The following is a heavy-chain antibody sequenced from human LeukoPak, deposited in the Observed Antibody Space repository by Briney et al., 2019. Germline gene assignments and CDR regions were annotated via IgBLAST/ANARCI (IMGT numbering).Heavy chain of an antibody. CDR1: GYTFTSYD. CDR2: MNPNSGNT. J-gene: IGHJ4*02. Sequence: EASVKVSCKASGYTFTSYDINWVRQATGQGLEWMGWMNPNSGNTGYAQKFQGRVTTTRNTSISTAYMELSSLRSEDTAVYYCARVRSMVRGVMFGYWGQGTLVTVSS. CDR3: ARVRSMVRGVMFGY. D-gene: IGHD3-10*01. V-gene: IGHV1-8*01.